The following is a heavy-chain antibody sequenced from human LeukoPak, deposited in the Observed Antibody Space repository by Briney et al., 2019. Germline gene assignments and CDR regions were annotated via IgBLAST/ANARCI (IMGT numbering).Heavy chain of an antibody. D-gene: IGHD4-17*01. CDR2: MNPNSGNT. J-gene: IGHJ4*02. Sequence: GASVKVSCKASGYTFTSYDINWVRQATGQGLEWMGWMNPNSGNTGYAQKFQGWVTMTRDRSISTAYMELSRMRSDDTAVYYCAREGRDCGDYPNFDYWGQGTLVTVSS. CDR3: AREGRDCGDYPNFDY. CDR1: GYTFTSYD. V-gene: IGHV1-8*01.